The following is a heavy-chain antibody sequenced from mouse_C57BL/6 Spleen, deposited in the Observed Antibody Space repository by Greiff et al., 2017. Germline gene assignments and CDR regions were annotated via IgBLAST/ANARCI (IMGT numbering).Heavy chain of an antibody. CDR3: ARHPLTGASFDY. D-gene: IGHD4-1*01. CDR1: GFTFSSYT. CDR2: ISGGGGNT. J-gene: IGHJ2*01. Sequence: EVKLMESGGGLVKPGGSLKLSCAASGFTFSSYTMSWVRQTPEKRLEWVATISGGGGNTYYPDSVKGRFTISRDNAKNTLYLQMSSLRSEDTALYYCARHPLTGASFDYWGQGTTLTVSS. V-gene: IGHV5-9*01.